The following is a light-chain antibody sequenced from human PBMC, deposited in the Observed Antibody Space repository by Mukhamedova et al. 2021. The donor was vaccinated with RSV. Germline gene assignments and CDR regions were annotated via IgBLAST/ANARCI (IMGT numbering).Light chain of an antibody. V-gene: IGLV3-25*03. Sequence: GQAPVMVIYKDHERPSGIPERFSGSSSGTIVTLTISGVQTEDEADYYCQSVGSGGTVFGGGTKVSVL. CDR2: KDH. CDR3: QSVGSGGTV. J-gene: IGLJ1*01.